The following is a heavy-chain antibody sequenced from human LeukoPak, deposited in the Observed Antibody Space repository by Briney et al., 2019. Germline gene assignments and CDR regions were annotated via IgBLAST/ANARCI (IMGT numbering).Heavy chain of an antibody. CDR3: ARDVGYSSSYYMDV. CDR2: IYYSGST. J-gene: IGHJ6*03. V-gene: IGHV4-39*07. CDR1: GGSISSSSYY. D-gene: IGHD6-13*01. Sequence: SETLSLTCTVSGGSISSSSYYWGWIRQPPGKGLEWIGSIYYSGSTYYNPSLKSRVTISVDTSKNQFSLKLSSVTAADTAVYYCARDVGYSSSYYMDVWGKGTTVTVSS.